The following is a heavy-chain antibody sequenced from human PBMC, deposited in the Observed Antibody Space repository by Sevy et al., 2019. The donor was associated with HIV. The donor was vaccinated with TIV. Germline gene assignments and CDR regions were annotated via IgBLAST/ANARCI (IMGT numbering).Heavy chain of an antibody. D-gene: IGHD3-10*01. CDR2: ISWDAKKT. Sequence: GGSLRLSCAASGFTFDDYTMHWVRQVPGKGLEWVSLISWDAKKTDYADSVEGRFTVPRDNRKNSLYLQMNSLRSEDTALYFCAKDIPGYSGFDHWGQGTLVTVSS. CDR3: AKDIPGYSGFDH. V-gene: IGHV3-43*01. CDR1: GFTFDDYT. J-gene: IGHJ4*02.